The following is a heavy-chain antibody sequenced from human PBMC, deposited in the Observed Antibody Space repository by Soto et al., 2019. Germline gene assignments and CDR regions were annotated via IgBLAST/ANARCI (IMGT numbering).Heavy chain of an antibody. CDR2: NYTSGRP. CDR3: ARDGYSGYDHMDV. D-gene: IGHD5-12*01. J-gene: IGHJ6*02. CDR1: GGSISSYY. V-gene: IGHV4-4*07. Sequence: NPSETLSLTCTASGGSISSYYWNWIRQHAGKGLEWIGRNYTSGRPNYNPSLKSRVTMSVDPSKYQFSLKLSSVTAADTAVYYGARDGYSGYDHMDVWGQGTTGTVSS.